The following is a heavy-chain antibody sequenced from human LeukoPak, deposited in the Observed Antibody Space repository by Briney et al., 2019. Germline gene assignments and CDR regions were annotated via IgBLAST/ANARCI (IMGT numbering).Heavy chain of an antibody. Sequence: GESLKISCQGSGYSFTSYWIGWVRQMPGKGLEWMGIICPGDSDTRYSPSFQGQVTISADKSISTAYLQWSSLKASDTAMYYCARPVDSSGYYYVDYWGQGTLVTVSS. CDR2: ICPGDSDT. V-gene: IGHV5-51*01. CDR3: ARPVDSSGYYYVDY. J-gene: IGHJ4*02. CDR1: GYSFTSYW. D-gene: IGHD3-22*01.